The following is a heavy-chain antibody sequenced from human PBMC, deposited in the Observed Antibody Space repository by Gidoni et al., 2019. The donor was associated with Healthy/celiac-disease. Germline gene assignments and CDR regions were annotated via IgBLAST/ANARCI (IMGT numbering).Heavy chain of an antibody. CDR3: ARLVPAAMSGMDV. D-gene: IGHD2-2*01. V-gene: IGHV3-48*04. CDR2: ISSSSSTI. CDR1: GFTFSSYS. J-gene: IGHJ6*02. Sequence: EVQLVESGGGLVQPGGSLRLSCAASGFTFSSYSMNWVRQAPGKGLEWVSYISSSSSTIYYADSVKGRFTISRDNAKNSLYLQMNSLRAEDTAVYYCARLVPAAMSGMDVWGQGTTVTVSS.